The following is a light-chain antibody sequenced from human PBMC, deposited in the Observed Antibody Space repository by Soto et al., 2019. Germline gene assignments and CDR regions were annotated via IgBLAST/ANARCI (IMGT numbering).Light chain of an antibody. J-gene: IGKJ1*01. Sequence: DIQMTQSPSSLSASLGDRVTVTCRASQSISKYFNWFQQRPGKAPKLLIYGAYTLQDGVPSRFSGSGSETEVTLTISSLQPEDFATYSCQQSFGAPRTFGQGTRVDIK. V-gene: IGKV1-39*01. CDR2: GAY. CDR1: QSISKY. CDR3: QQSFGAPRT.